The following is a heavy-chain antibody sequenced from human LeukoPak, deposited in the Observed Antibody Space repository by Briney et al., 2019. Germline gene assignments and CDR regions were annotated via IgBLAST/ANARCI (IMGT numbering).Heavy chain of an antibody. CDR2: IILIFGTA. V-gene: IGHV1-69*01. Sequence: SVKVSCKASGGTFSSYAISWVRQAPGQGMEWMGGIILIFGTANYAQKFQGRVTITANESTSTAYMELSSLRSEDTAVYYCARAVYIRDAFDIWGQGTMVTVSS. CDR3: ARAVYIRDAFDI. J-gene: IGHJ3*02. CDR1: GGTFSSYA.